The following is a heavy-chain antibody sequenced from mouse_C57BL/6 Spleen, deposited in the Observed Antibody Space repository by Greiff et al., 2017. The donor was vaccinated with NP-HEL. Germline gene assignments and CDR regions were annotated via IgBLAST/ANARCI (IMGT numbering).Heavy chain of an antibody. Sequence: EVQLQQSGPELVKPGASVKISCKASGYTFTDYYMNWVKQSHGKSLEWMGDINPNNGGTSYNQKYKGKATLTVDKSSSTAYMELRSRTSEDSAVYYCASEGGLLWVLFAYWGQGTLVTVSA. CDR2: INPNNGGT. CDR1: GYTFTDYY. V-gene: IGHV1-26*01. D-gene: IGHD2-1*01. CDR3: ASEGGLLWVLFAY. J-gene: IGHJ3*01.